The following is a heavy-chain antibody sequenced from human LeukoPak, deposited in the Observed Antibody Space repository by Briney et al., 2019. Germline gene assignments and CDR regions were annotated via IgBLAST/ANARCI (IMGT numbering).Heavy chain of an antibody. CDR2: ISAYNGNT. CDR3: ARDFSYYDSSGPYYFDY. D-gene: IGHD3-22*01. Sequence: ASVKVSCKASGYTFTSYGISWVRQAPGQGLEWMGWISAYNGNTNYAQKFQGRVTMTRDTSISTAYMELSRLRSDDTAVYYCARDFSYYDSSGPYYFDYWGQGTLVTVSS. J-gene: IGHJ4*02. CDR1: GYTFTSYG. V-gene: IGHV1-18*01.